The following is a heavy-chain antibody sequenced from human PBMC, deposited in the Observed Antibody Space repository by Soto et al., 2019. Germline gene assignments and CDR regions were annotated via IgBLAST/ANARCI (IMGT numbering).Heavy chain of an antibody. CDR1: GFTFNIYG. J-gene: IGHJ4*02. CDR2: ISYDGSNQ. CDR3: AKDQASGQGSFDS. V-gene: IGHV3-30*18. Sequence: GESLSLSCAASGFTFNIYGMHWVRQAPDKGLEWVALISYDGSNQYYADSVKGRFTISRDNSKNTLFLQMNSLRADDTAVYYCAKDQASGQGSFDSWGQGTLVTVSS.